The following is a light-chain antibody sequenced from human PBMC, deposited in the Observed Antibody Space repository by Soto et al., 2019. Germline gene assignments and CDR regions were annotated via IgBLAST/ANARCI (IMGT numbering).Light chain of an antibody. CDR3: QQRSNWPRT. J-gene: IGKJ1*01. V-gene: IGKV3-11*01. CDR2: DVS. Sequence: EIVFTQSPGTLSLSPLESSTLNCRASQSISTSSLAWYRQKPGQAPRLLIYDVSNRATGIPARFSGSGSGTDFTLTISSLEPEDFAVYYCQQRSNWPRTFGQGTKVDIK. CDR1: QSISTSS.